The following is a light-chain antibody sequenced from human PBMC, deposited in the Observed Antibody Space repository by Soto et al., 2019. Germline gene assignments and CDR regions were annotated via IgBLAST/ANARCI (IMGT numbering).Light chain of an antibody. V-gene: IGKV1-39*01. J-gene: IGKJ1*01. CDR3: QQSFSPLWT. CDR1: QSISNY. Sequence: DIQMTQSPSSLSASVGDRVTITCRASQSISNYLNWYQQKPGKAPKLLIYAASSMQSGVPSRISGSGSETDFTLTISSLQPDDSATYDCQQSFSPLWTCGQGTKVEV. CDR2: AAS.